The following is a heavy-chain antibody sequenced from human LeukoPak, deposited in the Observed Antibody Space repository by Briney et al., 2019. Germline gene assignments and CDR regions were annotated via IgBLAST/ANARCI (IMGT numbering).Heavy chain of an antibody. D-gene: IGHD3-3*01. CDR2: INPNSGGT. CDR1: GYTFTGYY. V-gene: IGHV1-2*02. CDR3: ARDQIDDFWSGPTHDYYMDV. J-gene: IGHJ6*03. Sequence: GASVTVSCKASGYTFTGYYMHWVRQAPGQGLEWMGWINPNSGGTNYAQKFQGRVTMTRDTSISTAYMGLSRLRSDDTAVYYCARDQIDDFWSGPTHDYYMDVWGKGTTVTVSS.